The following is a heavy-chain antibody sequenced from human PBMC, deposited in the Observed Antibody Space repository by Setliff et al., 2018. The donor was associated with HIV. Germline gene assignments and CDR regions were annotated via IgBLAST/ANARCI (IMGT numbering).Heavy chain of an antibody. Sequence: PSETLSLTCAVYGESFSGYHWSWIRQPPGKGLEWIGEINHSGSTSYNPSLKSRVTISLDTSKSHFSLRLNSVTAADTAVYYCRSGAWYGGDAFDLWGQGTMVSVSS. CDR3: RSGAWYGGDAFDL. J-gene: IGHJ3*01. CDR1: GESFSGYH. CDR2: INHSGST. V-gene: IGHV4-34*01. D-gene: IGHD6-19*01.